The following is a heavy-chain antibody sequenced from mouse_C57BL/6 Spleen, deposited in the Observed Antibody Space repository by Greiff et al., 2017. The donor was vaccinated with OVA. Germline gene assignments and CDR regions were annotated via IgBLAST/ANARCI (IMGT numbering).Heavy chain of an antibody. CDR1: GYTFTSYG. V-gene: IGHV1-81*01. Sequence: VQLQQSGAELARPGASVKLSCKASGYTFTSYGISWVKQRPGQGLEWIGEIYPRSGNTYYNEKFKGKATLTADKSSSTAYMELRSLTSEDSAVYFCASRMDYWGQGTSVTVSS. J-gene: IGHJ4*01. CDR2: IYPRSGNT. CDR3: ASRMDY.